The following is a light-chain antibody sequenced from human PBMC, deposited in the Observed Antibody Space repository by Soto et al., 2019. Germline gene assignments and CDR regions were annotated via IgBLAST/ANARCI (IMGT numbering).Light chain of an antibody. J-gene: IGKJ3*01. V-gene: IGKV1-12*01. CDR3: QQGNSFPFT. CDR2: EAT. CDR1: QGVSTW. Sequence: DIQMTQSPSSVSASVGDRVTISCRASQGVSTWLAWYQQKPGKAPSLLIYEATSLQSGVPSRFTGSGSGTDFTLTSSSLQPEDFATYYCQQGNSFPFTFGPGTKVDI.